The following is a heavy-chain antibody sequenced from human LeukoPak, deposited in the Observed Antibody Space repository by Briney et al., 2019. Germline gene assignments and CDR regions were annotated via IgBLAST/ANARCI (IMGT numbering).Heavy chain of an antibody. CDR2: ISGSSRYI. V-gene: IGHV3-21*01. Sequence: GGSLRLSCVASGFTFSTYSLNWVRQAPGKGLEWVSSISGSSRYIYYADLVKGRFTISRDNAKNSLYLQLNNLRIEDTALYYCAKTSLSDPSGHYYYMDVWGKGTTVTVSS. CDR3: AKTSLSDPSGHYYYMDV. CDR1: GFTFSTYS. D-gene: IGHD3-3*01. J-gene: IGHJ6*03.